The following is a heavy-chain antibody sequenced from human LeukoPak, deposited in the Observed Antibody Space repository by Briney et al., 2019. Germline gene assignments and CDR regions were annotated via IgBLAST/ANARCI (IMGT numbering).Heavy chain of an antibody. CDR2: IYYSGST. V-gene: IGHV4-59*01. J-gene: IGHJ5*02. CDR3: ARLTVPAKIYNWFDP. D-gene: IGHD2-2*01. Sequence: KPSETLSLTCTVSGGSISSYYGSCIRQPPGKGLEWSGYIYYSGSTNYNPSLKSRVTISVDTSKNQFSLKLSSVTAAATAVYTCARLTVPAKIYNWFDPWGQGTLVTVSS. CDR1: GGSISSYY.